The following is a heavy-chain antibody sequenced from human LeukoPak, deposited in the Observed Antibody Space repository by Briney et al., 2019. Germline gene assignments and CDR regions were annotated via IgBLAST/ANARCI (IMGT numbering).Heavy chain of an antibody. Sequence: GGSLRLSCAVSAFTVSSNYVSWVRQAPGKGLEWVSVIYGGGSTNYADSVKGRFTISRDNSKNTLYLQMNSLRAEDTAVYYCARDHSGSYQRALDIWGQGTMVTVSS. V-gene: IGHV3-66*02. CDR3: ARDHSGSYQRALDI. J-gene: IGHJ3*02. CDR2: IYGGGST. D-gene: IGHD1-26*01. CDR1: AFTVSSNY.